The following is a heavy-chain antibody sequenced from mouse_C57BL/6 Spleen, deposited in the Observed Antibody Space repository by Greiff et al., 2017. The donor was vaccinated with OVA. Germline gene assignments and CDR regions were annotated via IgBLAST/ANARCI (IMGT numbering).Heavy chain of an antibody. V-gene: IGHV5-9*01. CDR3: ARHPWDV. CDR1: GFTFSSYT. CDR2: ISGGGGNT. Sequence: EVKLMESGGGLVKPGGSLKLSCAASGFTFSSYTMSWVRQTPEKRLEWVATISGGGGNTYYPDSVKGRFTISRDNAKNTLYLQMSSLRAEDTALYYCARHPWDVWGTETTVTVSS. J-gene: IGHJ1*03.